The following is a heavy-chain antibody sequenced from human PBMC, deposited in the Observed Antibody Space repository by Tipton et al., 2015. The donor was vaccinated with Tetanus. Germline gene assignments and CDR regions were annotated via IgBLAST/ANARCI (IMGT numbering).Heavy chain of an antibody. D-gene: IGHD3-3*01. V-gene: IGHV4-61*08. CDR3: ARANFDFPKKGPFDS. J-gene: IGHJ4*02. CDR1: GGSVRSGDYY. CDR2: IDNGGRT. Sequence: TLSLTCTVSGGSVRSGDYYWTWIRQPPGKGLEWVGYIDNGGRTNYTPSLKGRLTISLDKAKKQFSLNLTSVTAADTAVYFCARANFDFPKKGPFDSWGQGIPVIVSA.